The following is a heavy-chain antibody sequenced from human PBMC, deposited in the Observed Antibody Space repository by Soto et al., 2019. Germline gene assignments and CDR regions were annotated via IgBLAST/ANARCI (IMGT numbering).Heavy chain of an antibody. CDR1: GFSLRMSGVG. J-gene: IGHJ4*02. Sequence: SGPTLVKPTQTLTLTCTFSGFSLRMSGVGVGWIRQPPGKALEWLGIIYWDNDKRYSPSLKSRVTITKDTSKNQVVLSMTNMDPVDTATYYCAHRKDYGLFAYWGQGTLVTVSS. D-gene: IGHD4-17*01. CDR3: AHRKDYGLFAY. V-gene: IGHV2-5*02. CDR2: IYWDNDK.